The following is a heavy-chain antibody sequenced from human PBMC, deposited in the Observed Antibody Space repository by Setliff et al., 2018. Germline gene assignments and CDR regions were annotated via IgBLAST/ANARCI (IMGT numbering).Heavy chain of an antibody. D-gene: IGHD3-22*01. CDR3: ARDTRDKFDSSGYYLSFDS. CDR2: IIPVFRTA. Sequence: SVKVSCKASGGTFRSDGFNWVRQAPGQGLEWMGRIIPVFRTADYAPILQGRVTISADESTTTAYMELSSLKSDDTAVYYCARDTRDKFDSSGYYLSFDSWGQGTPVTVSS. CDR1: GGTFRSDG. J-gene: IGHJ4*02. V-gene: IGHV1-69*13.